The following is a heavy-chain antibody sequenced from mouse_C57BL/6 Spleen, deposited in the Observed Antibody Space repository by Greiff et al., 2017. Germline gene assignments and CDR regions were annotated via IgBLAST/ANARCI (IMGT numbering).Heavy chain of an antibody. V-gene: IGHV1-82*01. CDR3: ARGMTTVLYWYFDV. Sequence: QVQLKQSGPELVKPGASVKISCKASGYAFSSSWMNWVKQRPGKGLEWIGRIYPGDGATNYNGKFKGKVTLTSDKSSSTAYMKLGSLTSEDSAVYFCARGMTTVLYWYFDVWGTGTTVTVSS. CDR2: IYPGDGAT. CDR1: GYAFSSSW. D-gene: IGHD1-1*01. J-gene: IGHJ1*03.